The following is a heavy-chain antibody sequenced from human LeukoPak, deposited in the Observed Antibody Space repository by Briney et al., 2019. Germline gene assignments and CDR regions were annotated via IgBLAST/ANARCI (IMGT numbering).Heavy chain of an antibody. CDR3: ARHLIAVAAVDY. CDR1: GGSISSYY. V-gene: IGHV4-59*08. D-gene: IGHD6-19*01. CDR2: IYYSGST. Sequence: SETLSLTCTVSGGSISSYYWSWIRQPPGKGLEWIGYIYYSGSTNYNPSLKSRVTISVDTSKNQFPLKLSSVTAADTAVYYCARHLIAVAAVDYWGQGTLVTVSS. J-gene: IGHJ4*02.